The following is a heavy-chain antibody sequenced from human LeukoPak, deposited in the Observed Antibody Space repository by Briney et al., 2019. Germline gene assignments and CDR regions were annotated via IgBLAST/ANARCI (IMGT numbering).Heavy chain of an antibody. D-gene: IGHD2-8*01. CDR1: GFTFSSYG. CDR2: IRYDGSNK. J-gene: IGHJ4*02. CDR3: AIMGFQDARLDY. Sequence: GGSLRLSCAASGFTFSSYGMHWIRQAPGKGLEWVAFIRYDGSNKYYADSVKGRFTISRDNSKNTLYLQMNSLRAEDTAVYYCAIMGFQDARLDYWGQGTLVTVSS. V-gene: IGHV3-30*02.